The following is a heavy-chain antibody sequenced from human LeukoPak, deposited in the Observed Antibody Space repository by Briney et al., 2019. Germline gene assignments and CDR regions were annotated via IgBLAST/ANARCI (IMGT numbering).Heavy chain of an antibody. CDR3: ARDGTGTPSQLRSFYYYGMDV. Sequence: PGGSLRLSCAASGFTFSSYWMSWVRQAPGKGLEWVANIKQDGSEKYYVDSVKGRFTISRDNAKNSLYLQTNSLRAEDTAVYYCARDGTGTPSQLRSFYYYGMDVWGQGTTVTVSS. D-gene: IGHD3-3*01. CDR1: GFTFSSYW. J-gene: IGHJ6*02. CDR2: IKQDGSEK. V-gene: IGHV3-7*01.